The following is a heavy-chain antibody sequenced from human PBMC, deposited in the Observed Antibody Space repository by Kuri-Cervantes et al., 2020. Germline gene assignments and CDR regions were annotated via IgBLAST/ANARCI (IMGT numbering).Heavy chain of an antibody. CDR3: TTELWFGELMFGDY. D-gene: IGHD3-10*01. V-gene: IGHV3-15*01. Sequence: GGSLRLSCAASGFTFSSYSMNWVRQAPGKGLEWVGRIKSKTDGGTTDYAAPVRGRFTISRDDSKNTLYLQMNSLKTEDTAVYYCTTELWFGELMFGDYWGQGTLVTVSS. CDR1: GFTFSSYS. J-gene: IGHJ4*02. CDR2: IKSKTDGGTT.